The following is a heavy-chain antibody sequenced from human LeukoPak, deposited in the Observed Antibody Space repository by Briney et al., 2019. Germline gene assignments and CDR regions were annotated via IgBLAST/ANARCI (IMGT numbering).Heavy chain of an antibody. CDR2: ISYDGSNK. D-gene: IGHD2/OR15-2a*01. Sequence: PGGSLRLSCAASGFTFSSYAMHWVRQAPGKGLEWVAVISYDGSNKYYADSVKGRFTISRDNSKNTLYLQMNSLRAEDTAVYYCARGGCPIEFCGVTTFQSYYFDYWGQGTLVTVSS. V-gene: IGHV3-30-3*01. CDR1: GFTFSSYA. CDR3: ARGGCPIEFCGVTTFQSYYFDY. J-gene: IGHJ4*02.